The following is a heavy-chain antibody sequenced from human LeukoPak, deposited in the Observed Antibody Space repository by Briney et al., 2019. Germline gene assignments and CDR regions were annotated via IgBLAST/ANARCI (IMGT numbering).Heavy chain of an antibody. CDR1: GYTLTELS. J-gene: IGHJ2*01. D-gene: IGHD2-2*01. CDR2: FDPEDGET. V-gene: IGHV1-24*01. CDR3: ATAGPCSSTSCYGYWYFDL. Sequence: VASVKVSCKVSGYTLTELSMHWVRQAPGKGFEGMRGFDPEDGETLYAQKFQGRVTMTEDTSTDTAYMELSSLRSEDTAVYYCATAGPCSSTSCYGYWYFDLWGRGTLVTVSS.